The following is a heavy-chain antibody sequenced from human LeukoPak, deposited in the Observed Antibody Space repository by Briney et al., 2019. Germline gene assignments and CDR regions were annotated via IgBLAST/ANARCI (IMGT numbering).Heavy chain of an antibody. CDR2: ISYDGSNK. J-gene: IGHJ4*02. CDR1: GFTFSSYA. V-gene: IGHV3-30*04. CDR3: AKEGGWEYCSGGSCPFDY. D-gene: IGHD2-15*01. Sequence: GGSLRLSCAASGFTFSSYAMHWVRQAPGKGLEWVAVISYDGSNKYYADSVKGRFTISRDNSKNTLYLQMNSLRAEDTAVYYCAKEGGWEYCSGGSCPFDYWGQGTLATVSS.